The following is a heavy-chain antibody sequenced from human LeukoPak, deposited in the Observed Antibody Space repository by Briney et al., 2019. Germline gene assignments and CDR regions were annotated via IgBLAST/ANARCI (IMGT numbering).Heavy chain of an antibody. J-gene: IGHJ4*02. CDR1: GDSVSGVY. D-gene: IGHD3-16*01. CDR2: INHSGST. CDR3: ARGSFGRHKYYFAY. Sequence: SETLSLTCTVSGDSVSGVYWSWIRQPPGKGLEWIGEINHSGSTNYNPSLKSRVTISVDTSKNQFSLKLSSVTAADTAVYYCARGSFGRHKYYFAYWGQGTLVTVSS. V-gene: IGHV4-34*01.